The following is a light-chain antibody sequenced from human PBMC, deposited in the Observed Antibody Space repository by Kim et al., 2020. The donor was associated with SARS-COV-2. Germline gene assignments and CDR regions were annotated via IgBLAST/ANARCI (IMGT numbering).Light chain of an antibody. CDR1: VGGYNY. J-gene: IGLJ3*02. CDR2: DVT. CDR3: CSSPGTSWV. V-gene: IGLV2-11*01. Sequence: QSALTQPRSVSGSPGQSVAISCIGVGGYNYVSWYQQHPGKAPKLFIYDVTKRPSGVPDRFFGSKSGNTASLTISGLQADDEADYYCCSSPGTSWVFGGGTKLTVL.